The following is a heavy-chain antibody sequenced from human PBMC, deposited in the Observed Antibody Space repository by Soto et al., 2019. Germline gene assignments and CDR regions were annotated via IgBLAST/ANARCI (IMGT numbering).Heavy chain of an antibody. CDR1: GGSIISYF. D-gene: IGHD1-1*01. CDR2: SHYNGNT. J-gene: IGHJ3*02. Sequence: LSLTCSVSGGSIISYFWTWIRQSPGKGLQWIGYSHYNGNTNYNPSLKSRVTMSVDTSKNQFSLNLASVTAADTAVYYCARMNQLAPKRNAFDIWGQGTMVTVSS. V-gene: IGHV4-59*01. CDR3: ARMNQLAPKRNAFDI.